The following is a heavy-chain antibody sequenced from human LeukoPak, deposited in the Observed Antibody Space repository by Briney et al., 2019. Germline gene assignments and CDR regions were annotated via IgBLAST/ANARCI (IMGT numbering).Heavy chain of an antibody. J-gene: IGHJ4*02. CDR2: IIPIFGTA. D-gene: IGHD2-2*01. Sequence: SVKVSCKASGGTFSSYAISWVRQAPGQGLEWMGGIIPIFGTANYAQKFQGRVTITADKSTSTAYMELSSLRSEDTAVYYCARGYCSSTSCQKAGYFDYWGQGTLVTVSS. V-gene: IGHV1-69*06. CDR1: GGTFSSYA. CDR3: ARGYCSSTSCQKAGYFDY.